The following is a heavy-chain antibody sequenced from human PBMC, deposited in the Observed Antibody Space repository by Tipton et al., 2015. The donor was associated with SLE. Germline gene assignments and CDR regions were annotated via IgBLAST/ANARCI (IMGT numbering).Heavy chain of an antibody. CDR1: GGSFSGYY. Sequence: TLSLTCAVYGGSFSGYYWNWIRQPPGKGLEWIGEINDSGSTNYIPSLKSRVTISVDTAKNQFSLKLSSVTAADTAVDYCARGGYSSSWYHWYFDLWGRGTLVTVSS. V-gene: IGHV4-34*01. CDR2: INDSGST. CDR3: ARGGYSSSWYHWYFDL. D-gene: IGHD6-13*01. J-gene: IGHJ2*01.